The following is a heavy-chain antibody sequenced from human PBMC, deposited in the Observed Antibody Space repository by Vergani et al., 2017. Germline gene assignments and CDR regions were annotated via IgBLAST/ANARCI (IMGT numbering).Heavy chain of an antibody. Sequence: QVQVVQSGAEVKKSGASVKVSCKPSGYTFSNYYMPWVRQAPGQGLEWMGLINPSGGNTNYAQKFQGRVTMTRDTATSTVYMELSSLRSEDTAIYYCARGDYGILTGYRYWGQGTLVTVSA. J-gene: IGHJ4*02. CDR1: GYTFSNYY. CDR3: ARGDYGILTGYRY. D-gene: IGHD3-9*01. V-gene: IGHV1-46*03. CDR2: INPSGGNT.